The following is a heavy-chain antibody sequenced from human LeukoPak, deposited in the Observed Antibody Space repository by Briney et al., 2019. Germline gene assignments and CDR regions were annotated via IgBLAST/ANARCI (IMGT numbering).Heavy chain of an antibody. CDR3: ARAPYYYDSRENYLDY. Sequence: SETLSLTCTVSGYSISSGYYWGWIRQPPGKGQEWIGSIYHSGSTYYNPSLKSRVTISVDTSKNQFSLKLSSVTAADTAVYYCARAPYYYDSRENYLDYWGQGTLVTVSS. CDR2: IYHSGST. J-gene: IGHJ4*02. V-gene: IGHV4-38-2*02. D-gene: IGHD3-22*01. CDR1: GYSISSGYY.